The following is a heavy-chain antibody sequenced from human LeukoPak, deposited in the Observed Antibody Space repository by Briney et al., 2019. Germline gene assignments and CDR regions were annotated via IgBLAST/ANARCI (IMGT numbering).Heavy chain of an antibody. D-gene: IGHD3-22*01. V-gene: IGHV3-48*04. CDR3: ARVGVVTTSCYFDY. CDR1: GFTFSSYS. Sequence: GGSLRLSCAASGFTFSSYSMNWVRQAPGKGLEWVSYISSSSSTIYYADSVKGRFTISRDNAKNSLYLQMNSLRAEDTAVYYCARVGVVTTSCYFDYWGQGTLVTVSS. J-gene: IGHJ4*02. CDR2: ISSSSSTI.